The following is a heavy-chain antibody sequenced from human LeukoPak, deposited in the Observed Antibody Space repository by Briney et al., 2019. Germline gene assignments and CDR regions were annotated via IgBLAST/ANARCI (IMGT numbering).Heavy chain of an antibody. D-gene: IGHD6-6*01. Sequence: SETLSLTCTVSGGSISSGGYYWSWIRQHPGKGLEWIGYIYYSGSTYYNPSLESRVTISVDTSKNQFSLKLSSVTAADTAVYYCARAKRIAADFDYWGQGTLVTVSS. J-gene: IGHJ4*02. V-gene: IGHV4-31*03. CDR1: GGSISSGGYY. CDR3: ARAKRIAADFDY. CDR2: IYYSGST.